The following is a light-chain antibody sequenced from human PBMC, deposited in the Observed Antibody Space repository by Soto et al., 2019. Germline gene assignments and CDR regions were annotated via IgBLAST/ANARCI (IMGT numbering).Light chain of an antibody. J-gene: IGKJ3*01. CDR2: AAS. V-gene: IGKV1-27*01. CDR3: QKYNSAPRT. CDR1: RGISNY. Sequence: DIQMTQSPSSLSASVGERVTITCRASRGISNYLAWYQQKPGKVPKLLIYAASTLQSGVPSRFSGSGSGTDFTLTISSLQPEDVAAYYCQKYNSAPRTFGPGTKVDIK.